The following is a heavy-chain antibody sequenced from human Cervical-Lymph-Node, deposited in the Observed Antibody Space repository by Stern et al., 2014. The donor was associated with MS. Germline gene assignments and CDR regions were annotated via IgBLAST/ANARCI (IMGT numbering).Heavy chain of an antibody. CDR3: AKDSLDY. CDR2: ISYDGSNK. V-gene: IGHV3-30*18. J-gene: IGHJ4*02. CDR1: GFTFSSYG. Sequence: VQLVQSGGGVVQPGGSLRLSCAASGFTFSSYGMHWVRQAPGKGLEWVAVISYDGSNKYYADSVKGRFTISRDNSKNTLYLQMNSLRAEATAVYYCAKDSLDYWGQGTLVTVSS.